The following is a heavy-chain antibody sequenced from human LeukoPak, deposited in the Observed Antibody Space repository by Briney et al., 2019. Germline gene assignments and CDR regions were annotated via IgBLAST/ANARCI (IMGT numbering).Heavy chain of an antibody. CDR2: IKSKTDGGTT. V-gene: IGHV3-15*01. J-gene: IGHJ4*02. CDR3: TTVTVRVVPAATDDY. Sequence: GGSLRLSCAASGFTFSNAWMSWVRQAPGKGLEWVGRIKSKTDGGTTDYAAPVKGRFTISRDDSKNTLYLQMSSLKTEDTAVYYCTTVTVRVVPAATDDYWGQGTLVTVSS. D-gene: IGHD2-2*01. CDR1: GFTFSNAW.